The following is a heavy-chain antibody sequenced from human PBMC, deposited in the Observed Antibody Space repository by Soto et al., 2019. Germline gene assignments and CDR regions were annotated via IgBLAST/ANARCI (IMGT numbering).Heavy chain of an antibody. CDR3: ARGEIPGYYYYGMDV. CDR2: ISYDGSNK. J-gene: IGHJ6*02. Sequence: PGGSLRLSCAASGFTFSSYAMHWVRQAPGKGLEWVAVISYDGSNKYYADSVKGRFTISRDNSKNTLYLQMNSLRAEDTAVYYCARGEIPGYYYYGMDVWGQGTTVTVSS. V-gene: IGHV3-30-3*01. CDR1: GFTFSSYA. D-gene: IGHD1-26*01.